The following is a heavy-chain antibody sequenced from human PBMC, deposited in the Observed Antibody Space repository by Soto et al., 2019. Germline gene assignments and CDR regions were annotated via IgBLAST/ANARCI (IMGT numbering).Heavy chain of an antibody. V-gene: IGHV4-34*01. Sequence: SETLSLTCAVYGGSFSGYYWSWIRQPPGKGLEWIGEINHSGSTNYNPSLKSRVTISVDTSKNQFSLKLSSVTAADTAVYYCARLKALYYHYYGMDVWGQGSTVSVS. CDR3: ARLKALYYHYYGMDV. CDR2: INHSGST. CDR1: GGSFSGYY. J-gene: IGHJ6*02.